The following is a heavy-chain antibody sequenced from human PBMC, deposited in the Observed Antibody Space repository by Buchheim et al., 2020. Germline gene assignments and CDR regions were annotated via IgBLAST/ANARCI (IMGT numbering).Heavy chain of an antibody. CDR2: ISYDGSNK. J-gene: IGHJ4*02. Sequence: QVQLVESGGGVVQPGRSLRLSCAASGFIFSRYAMHWVRQAPGKGLEWVAVISYDGSNKYYADSVKGRCTISRNKSKNTLYLHLNSLRTEDTAVYYCATGPPQFDYWGQGTL. CDR3: ATGPPQFDY. CDR1: GFIFSRYA. V-gene: IGHV3-30-3*01.